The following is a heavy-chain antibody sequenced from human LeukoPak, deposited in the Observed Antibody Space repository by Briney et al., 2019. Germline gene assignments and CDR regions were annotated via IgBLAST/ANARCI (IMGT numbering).Heavy chain of an antibody. J-gene: IGHJ4*02. Sequence: GASAKVSCKASGYTFTSYDINWARQATGQGLEWMGWMNPNSGNTGYAQKFQGRVTMTRNTSISTAYMELSSLRSEDTAVYYCARGGSGIMITFGGVDYWGQGTLVTVSS. V-gene: IGHV1-8*01. D-gene: IGHD3-16*01. CDR1: GYTFTSYD. CDR2: MNPNSGNT. CDR3: ARGGSGIMITFGGVDY.